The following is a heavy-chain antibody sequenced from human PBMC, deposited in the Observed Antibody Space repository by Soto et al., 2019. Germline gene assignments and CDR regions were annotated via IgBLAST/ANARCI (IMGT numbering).Heavy chain of an antibody. CDR3: ARDSIAAAGIKVRYYFDY. V-gene: IGHV6-1*01. J-gene: IGHJ4*02. D-gene: IGHD6-13*01. Sequence: SQTLSLTCAISGDSVSSNSAAWNWIRQSPSRGLEWLGRTYYRSKWYNDYAVSVKSRITINPDTSKNQFSLQLNSVTPEDTAVYYCARDSIAAAGIKVRYYFDYWGQGTLVTVSS. CDR2: TYYRSKWYN. CDR1: GDSVSSNSAA.